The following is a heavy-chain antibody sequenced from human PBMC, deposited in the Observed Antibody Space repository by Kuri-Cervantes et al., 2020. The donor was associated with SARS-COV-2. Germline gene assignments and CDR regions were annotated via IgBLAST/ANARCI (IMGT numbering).Heavy chain of an antibody. CDR3: ARAAMAVYYFDY. CDR2: INPNSGGT. Sequence: ASVKVSCKAYGYTFTGYYMHWVRQAPGQGLEWMGWINPNSGGTNYAQKFQGRVTVTRDTSISTAYMELSRLRSDDTAVYYCARAAMAVYYFDYWGQGTLVTVSS. CDR1: GYTFTGYY. D-gene: IGHD5-18*01. J-gene: IGHJ4*02. V-gene: IGHV1-2*02.